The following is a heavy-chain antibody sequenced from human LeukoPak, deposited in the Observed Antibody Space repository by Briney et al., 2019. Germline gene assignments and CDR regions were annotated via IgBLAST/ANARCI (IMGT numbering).Heavy chain of an antibody. CDR2: IKSKTAGGTT. CDR1: GFTFSDSW. D-gene: IGHD3-9*01. J-gene: IGHJ4*02. CDR3: TTHYDIFGGMLDY. V-gene: IGHV3-15*01. Sequence: PGGSLRLSCAASGFTFSDSWMSWVRQAPGKGQDWVGRIKSKTAGGTTDYAAPVQGRFTISRDDSKNTLYLQMNRLKTEDTGLYYCTTHYDIFGGMLDYWGQGTLVTVSS.